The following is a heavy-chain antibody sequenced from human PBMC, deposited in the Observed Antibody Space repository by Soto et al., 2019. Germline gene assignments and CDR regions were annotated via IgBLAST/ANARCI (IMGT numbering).Heavy chain of an antibody. D-gene: IGHD3-3*01. CDR1: GYTFTSYA. J-gene: IGHJ6*02. CDR2: INGGNGNT. CDR3: GIAGTVFGLLGNYYGMDV. Sequence: ASVKVSCKASGYTFTSYALHWVRQAPGQRLEWMAWINGGNGNTRYSQKFQGRVTITRDTSANTAHMELSSLRSEDTAVYYCGIAGTVFGLLGNYYGMDVWGQGTTVTVSS. V-gene: IGHV1-3*01.